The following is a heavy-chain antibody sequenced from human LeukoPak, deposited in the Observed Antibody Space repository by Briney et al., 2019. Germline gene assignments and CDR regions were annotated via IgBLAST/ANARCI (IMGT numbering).Heavy chain of an antibody. CDR3: AKGLYYYGSGSYYNYFDY. CDR2: ISGSGGST. CDR1: GFTFSSYA. D-gene: IGHD3-10*01. V-gene: IGHV3-23*01. Sequence: GGSLRLSCAASGFTFSSYAMSWVRQAPGKGLERVSAISGSGGSTYYADSVKGRLTISRDNSKNTLYLQMYSLRAEDTAVYYCAKGLYYYGSGSYYNYFDYWGQGTLVTVSS. J-gene: IGHJ4*02.